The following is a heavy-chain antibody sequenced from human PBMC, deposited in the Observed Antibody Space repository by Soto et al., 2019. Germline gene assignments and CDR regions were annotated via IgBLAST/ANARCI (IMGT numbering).Heavy chain of an antibody. Sequence: PWWSLRLSCSASVFTFSDYALHWFRQAPGKGLEWVTVISSDGSNRYYADSVKGRFTISRDNSKNTLYLHMNSLRVEDTAIYICAHLAGLAHTDDFWGQGTPVTVSS. D-gene: IGHD3-9*01. CDR3: AHLAGLAHTDDF. CDR1: VFTFSDYA. J-gene: IGHJ4*02. V-gene: IGHV3-30-3*01. CDR2: ISSDGSNR.